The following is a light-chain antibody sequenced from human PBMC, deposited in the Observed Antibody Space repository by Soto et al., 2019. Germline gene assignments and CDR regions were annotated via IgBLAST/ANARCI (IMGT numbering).Light chain of an antibody. CDR3: CSYAGSYTYV. CDR1: SSDVGGYNY. V-gene: IGLV2-11*01. J-gene: IGLJ1*01. Sequence: LTQPRSVSGSPGQSVTISCTGTSSDVGGYNYVSWYQQHPGKAPKLIIYDVNRRPSGVPDRFSGSKSGNTASLTISGLQAEDEADYYCCSYAGSYTYVFGTGTKVTVL. CDR2: DVN.